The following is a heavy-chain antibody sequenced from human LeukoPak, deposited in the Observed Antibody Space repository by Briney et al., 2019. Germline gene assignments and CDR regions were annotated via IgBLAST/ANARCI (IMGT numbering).Heavy chain of an antibody. CDR2: ISSGGTIT. CDR1: RFNFSDHY. J-gene: IGHJ6*02. CDR3: ARHHEYERNSYGMDA. D-gene: IGHD3-16*01. Sequence: GGSLRLSCVASRFNFSDHYLSWIRQAPGKGLEWVSYISSGGTITCHADSVKGRFTVSRDNAKKSLYLQMNSLRGEDTAVYYCARHHEYERNSYGMDAWGQGTTVTVSS. V-gene: IGHV3-11*01.